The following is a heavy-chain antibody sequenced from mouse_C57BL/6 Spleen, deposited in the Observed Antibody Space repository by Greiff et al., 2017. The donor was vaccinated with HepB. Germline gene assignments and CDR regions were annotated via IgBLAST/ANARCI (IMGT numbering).Heavy chain of an antibody. CDR2: IDPEDGET. D-gene: IGHD2-2*01. Sequence: VQLKESGAELVKPGASVKLSCTASGFNIKDYYMHWVKQRTEQGLEWIGRIDPEDGETKYAPQFQGKATITADTSSNTAYLQLSSLTSEDTAVYYCARSTMVLGDYWGQGTTLTVSS. CDR3: ARSTMVLGDY. CDR1: GFNIKDYY. J-gene: IGHJ2*01. V-gene: IGHV14-2*01.